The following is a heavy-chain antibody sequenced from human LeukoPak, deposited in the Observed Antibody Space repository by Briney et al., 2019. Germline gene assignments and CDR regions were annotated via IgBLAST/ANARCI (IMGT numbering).Heavy chain of an antibody. J-gene: IGHJ4*02. D-gene: IGHD5-24*01. CDR1: GGSFRGYY. CDR3: ARSDGYTSD. V-gene: IGHV4-34*01. CDR2: INHSGST. Sequence: PSETLSLTCAVYGGSFRGYYWSWIRQPPGKGLEWIGEINHSGSTNYNPTLKSRVTISVDTSKNQFSLKLSSVTAADTAVYYCARSDGYTSDWGQGTLVTAYS.